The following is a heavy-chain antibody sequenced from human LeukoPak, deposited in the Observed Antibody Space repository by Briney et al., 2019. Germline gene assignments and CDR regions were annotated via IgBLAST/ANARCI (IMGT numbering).Heavy chain of an antibody. D-gene: IGHD5-24*01. Sequence: PSETLSLTCSVSNGSFSTYYWGWIRQPPGKRLEGIGYIFSSESSNTNYNPSLNGRVTISVDTSKNQFSLTLNSVTAADTAVYYCARAGDGYYYYYYMDVWGKGTTVTVSS. CDR2: IFSSESSNT. V-gene: IGHV4-59*08. CDR1: NGSFSTYY. CDR3: ARAGDGYYYYYYMDV. J-gene: IGHJ6*03.